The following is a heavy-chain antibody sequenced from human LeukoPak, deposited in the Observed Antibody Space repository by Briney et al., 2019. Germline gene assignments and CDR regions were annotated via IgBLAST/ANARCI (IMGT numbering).Heavy chain of an antibody. CDR1: GGTFSSYA. CDR3: ARAVPYYDILTGYYEGNYFDY. CDR2: ISAYNGNT. Sequence: GASVKVSCKASGGTFSSYAISWVRQAPGQGLEWMGWISAYNGNTNYAQKLQGRVTMTTDTSTSTAYMELRSLRSDDTAVYYCARAVPYYDILTGYYEGNYFDYWGQGTLVTVSS. D-gene: IGHD3-9*01. V-gene: IGHV1-18*01. J-gene: IGHJ4*02.